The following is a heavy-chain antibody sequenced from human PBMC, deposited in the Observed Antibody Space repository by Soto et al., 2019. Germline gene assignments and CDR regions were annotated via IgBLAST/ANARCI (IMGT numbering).Heavy chain of an antibody. CDR1: GYSFTSYW. D-gene: IGHD5-18*01. Sequence: PGESLKISCKGSGYSFTSYWMDWVRQMPGKDLEWMGRIDPSDSYTNYSPSFQGHVTISADKSISTAYLQWSSLKASDTAMYYCARTSMQSRGYSYGHGGMDVWGQGTPVTVS. CDR3: ARTSMQSRGYSYGHGGMDV. J-gene: IGHJ6*02. CDR2: IDPSDSYT. V-gene: IGHV5-10-1*01.